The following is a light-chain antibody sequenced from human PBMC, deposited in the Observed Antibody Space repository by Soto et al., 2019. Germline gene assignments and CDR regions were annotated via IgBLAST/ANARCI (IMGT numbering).Light chain of an antibody. CDR2: DVS. V-gene: IGLV2-11*01. CDR3: SSYAGSYTVV. CDR1: DSDVGGYNF. J-gene: IGLJ3*02. Sequence: QSVLTQPRSVSGSPGQSVTISCTGTDSDVGGYNFVSWYQQCPGKAPKLMIYDVSKRPSGVPDRFSGSKSGNTASLTISGLQAEDDADYYCSSYAGSYTVVFGGGTKLTVL.